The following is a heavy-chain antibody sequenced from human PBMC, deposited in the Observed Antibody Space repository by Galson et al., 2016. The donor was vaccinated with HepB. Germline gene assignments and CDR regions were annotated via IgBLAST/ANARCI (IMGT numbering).Heavy chain of an antibody. D-gene: IGHD2-21*02. Sequence: SLRLSCAASGFTFSSYAMSWVRQAPGKGLEWVSGISGRGGSTYYADSVEGRFTISRDNSKNTLYLQKKSLRAEDTAVYYCAKSLLGVTLVSYYYGMDVWGQGTTVTVSS. CDR2: ISGRGGST. V-gene: IGHV3-23*01. CDR3: AKSLLGVTLVSYYYGMDV. J-gene: IGHJ6*02. CDR1: GFTFSSYA.